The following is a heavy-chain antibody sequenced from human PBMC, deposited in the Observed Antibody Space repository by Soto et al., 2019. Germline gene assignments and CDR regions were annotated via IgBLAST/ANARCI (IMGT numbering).Heavy chain of an antibody. D-gene: IGHD6-13*01. V-gene: IGHV3-23*01. CDR3: WKDSRGGSSPDVFDI. CDR1: GFTFSSYA. J-gene: IGHJ3*02. Sequence: GGSLRLSCAASGFTFSSYAMSWVRQAPGKGLEWVSAISGSGGSTYYADSVKGRFTISRDNSKNTLYLQMNSLRAEDTAVYYCWKDSRGGSSPDVFDIWGKGTMATVSS. CDR2: ISGSGGST.